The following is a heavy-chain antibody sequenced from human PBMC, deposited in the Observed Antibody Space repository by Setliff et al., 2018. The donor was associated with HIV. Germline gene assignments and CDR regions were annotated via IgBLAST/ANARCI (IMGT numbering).Heavy chain of an antibody. Sequence: GGSLKLSCAASGLTFSTYSMNWVRQAPGKGLEWVSLVSSSGRDKYYTDSVRGRFTISRDNAKNSLYLQMNSLRAEDTAVYYCARGMFNWAPSCMDVWGRGTLVTSPQ. CDR1: GLTFSTYS. CDR3: ARGMFNWAPSCMDV. V-gene: IGHV3-21*01. CDR2: VSSSGRDK. J-gene: IGHJ4*02. D-gene: IGHD7-27*01.